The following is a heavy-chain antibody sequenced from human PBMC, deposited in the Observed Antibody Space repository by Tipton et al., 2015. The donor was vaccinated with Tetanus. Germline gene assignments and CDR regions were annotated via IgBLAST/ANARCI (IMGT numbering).Heavy chain of an antibody. CDR2: INHSGST. Sequence: GLVKPSETLSLTCAVYGGSFSGYYWSWIRQPPGKGLEWIGEINHSGSTNYNPSLKSRVTISVDRSKNQFSLKLSSVTAADTAVYYCANHPGAKTQFDYWGQGTLVTVSS. V-gene: IGHV4-34*01. D-gene: IGHD1-26*01. CDR1: GGSFSGYY. CDR3: ANHPGAKTQFDY. J-gene: IGHJ4*02.